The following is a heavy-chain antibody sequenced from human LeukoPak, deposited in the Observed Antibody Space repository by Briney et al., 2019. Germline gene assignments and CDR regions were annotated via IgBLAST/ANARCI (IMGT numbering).Heavy chain of an antibody. CDR2: IYSDGRT. CDR1: GLTVSSNY. CDR3: ARNKWGDYTGSDY. J-gene: IGHJ4*02. D-gene: IGHD4-17*01. V-gene: IGHV3-53*01. Sequence: GGSLRLSCAVSGLTVSSNYMSWVRQAPGKGLEWVSIIYSDGRTYYADSVKGRFTVSRDNSKNTLYLQMNSLRAEDTAVYYCARNKWGDYTGSDYWGQGPLVTVSS.